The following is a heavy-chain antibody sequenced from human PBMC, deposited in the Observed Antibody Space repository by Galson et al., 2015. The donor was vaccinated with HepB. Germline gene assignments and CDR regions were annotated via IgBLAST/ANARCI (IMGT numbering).Heavy chain of an antibody. J-gene: IGHJ5*02. CDR3: ARGALVVAVGATQNNWFDP. Sequence: SVKVSCKASGYTFSSYSITWVRQAPGQGLEWMGWTSGYNRHINYAQKFQGRVTMTTDTSTSTAYMVLRSLRSDDTAVYFCARGALVVAVGATQNNWFDPWGQGTLVTVSS. D-gene: IGHD2-15*01. V-gene: IGHV1-18*01. CDR2: TSGYNRHI. CDR1: GYTFSSYS.